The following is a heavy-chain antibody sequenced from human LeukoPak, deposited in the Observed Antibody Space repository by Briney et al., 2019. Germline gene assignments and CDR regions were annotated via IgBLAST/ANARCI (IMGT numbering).Heavy chain of an antibody. V-gene: IGHV3-73*01. Sequence: GGSLRLSCAASGFTFSDFDVHWVRQASGRGLEWVGRIMTKADSDATRYAASVKGRFTISRDDSKNTAYLQMNNLKTEDTAVYYCARRDCTSFKCYPFDCWGQGILVTVSS. CDR3: ARRDCTSFKCYPFDC. CDR1: GFTFSDFD. J-gene: IGHJ4*02. CDR2: IMTKADSDAT. D-gene: IGHD2-8*01.